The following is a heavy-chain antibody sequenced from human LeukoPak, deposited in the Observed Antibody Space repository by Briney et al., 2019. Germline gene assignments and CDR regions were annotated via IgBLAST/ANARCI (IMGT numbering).Heavy chain of an antibody. CDR3: AKDGDSSGWYYFDY. CDR1: GFTSSRYG. J-gene: IGHJ4*02. D-gene: IGHD6-19*01. Sequence: TGGSLRLSCAASGFTSSRYGMHWVRQAPGKGLEWVAVISYDGSNKYYADSVKGRFTISRDNSKNTLYLQMNSLRAEDTAVYYCAKDGDSSGWYYFDYWGQGTLVTVSS. V-gene: IGHV3-30*18. CDR2: ISYDGSNK.